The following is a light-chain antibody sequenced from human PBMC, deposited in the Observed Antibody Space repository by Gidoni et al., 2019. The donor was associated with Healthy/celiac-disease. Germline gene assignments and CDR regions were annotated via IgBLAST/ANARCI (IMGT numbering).Light chain of an antibody. CDR3: AAWYSSLSGL. CDR1: SQHVGNHG. CDR2: MNN. J-gene: IGLJ3*02. Sequence: QEGLTQRPSVSKGLRQTATPTCTGKSQHVGNHGSSCLQQHQRHPPKRLSYMNNNRPSGSSEIFSASRSGNTASLTITVLQPEDDADYYCAAWYSSLSGLFGGGTKLTVL. V-gene: IGLV10-54*04.